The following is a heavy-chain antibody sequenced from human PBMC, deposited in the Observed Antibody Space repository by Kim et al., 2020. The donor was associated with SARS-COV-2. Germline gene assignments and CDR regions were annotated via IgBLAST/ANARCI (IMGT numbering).Heavy chain of an antibody. CDR2: IKQDGSEK. CDR3: AREGTGYYNYYYYYYGMDV. Sequence: GGSLRLSYAASGFTFSSYWMSWVRQAPGKGLEWVANIKQDGSEKYYVDSVKGRFTISRDNAKNSLYLQMNSLRAEDTAVYYCAREGTGYYNYYYYYYGMDVWGQGTTVTVSS. J-gene: IGHJ6*02. V-gene: IGHV3-7*03. CDR1: GFTFSSYW. D-gene: IGHD3-9*01.